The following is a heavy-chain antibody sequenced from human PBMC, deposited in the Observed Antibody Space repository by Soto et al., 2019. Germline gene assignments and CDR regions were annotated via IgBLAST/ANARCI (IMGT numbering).Heavy chain of an antibody. CDR3: ANRLPGSSTGWDPGIFDY. CDR1: GFSLSTGGVG. CDR2: IYWDDDK. V-gene: IGHV2-5*02. J-gene: IGHJ4*02. Sequence: ESGPTLVNPTQTLTLTCTFSGFSLSTGGVGVGWVRQPPGKALEWLAFIYWDDDKRYNPSLKTRLTITKDTYKNLVVLIMTDMDTVETATYFCANRLPGSSTGWDPGIFDYWGQGTLVTVSS. D-gene: IGHD6-19*01.